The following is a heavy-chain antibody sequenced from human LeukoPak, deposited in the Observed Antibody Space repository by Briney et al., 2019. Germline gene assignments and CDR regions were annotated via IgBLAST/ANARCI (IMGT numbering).Heavy chain of an antibody. CDR1: GFTFSGFG. D-gene: IGHD4/OR15-4a*01. Sequence: PGGSLRLSCVVSGFTFSGFGMHWVRQAPGKGLEWVSGISDITYYADSVKGRFTISRDTSKNTLYLQMNSLRAEDTAVYYCARRAGAYSHPYDYWGQGTLVTVSS. CDR2: ISDIT. V-gene: IGHV3-23*01. CDR3: ARRAGAYSHPYDY. J-gene: IGHJ4*02.